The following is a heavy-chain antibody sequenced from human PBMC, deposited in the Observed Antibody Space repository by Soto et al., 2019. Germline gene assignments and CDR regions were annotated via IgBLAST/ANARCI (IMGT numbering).Heavy chain of an antibody. CDR2: ISGSGGST. J-gene: IGHJ4*02. CDR1: GFTFSRYA. V-gene: IGHV3-23*01. CDR3: AKDVTVKEVLITSGVDF. Sequence: GGSLRLSCAASGFTFSRYAMSWVRQAPGKGLEWVSGISGSGGSTDYADAAGGRFSISRDNSKNTVDLQMNGQSAEDTAIYYCAKDVTVKEVLITSGVDFWGQGTLVTVSS. D-gene: IGHD3-22*01.